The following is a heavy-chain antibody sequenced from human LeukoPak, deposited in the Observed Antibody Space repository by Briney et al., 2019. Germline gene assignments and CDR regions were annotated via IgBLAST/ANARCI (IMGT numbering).Heavy chain of an antibody. J-gene: IGHJ4*02. CDR3: ARAKMVAAIDY. CDR2: IYYSWST. V-gene: IGHV4-59*01. Sequence: PSETLSLTCTVSGGSISSYYWSWIRQPPGKGLEWIGYIYYSWSTNYNPSLKSRVTTSVDTSENQFSLKLSSVTAADTAVYYCARAKMVAAIDYWGQGTLVTVSS. D-gene: IGHD2-15*01. CDR1: GGSISSYY.